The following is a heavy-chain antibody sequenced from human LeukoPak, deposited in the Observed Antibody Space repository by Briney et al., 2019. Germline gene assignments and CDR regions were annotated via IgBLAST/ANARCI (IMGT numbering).Heavy chain of an antibody. CDR3: ARDFFVDS. Sequence: PGGSLRLSCAASGFTFNTYWMHWVRQAPGRGLVWVSRINFDGSTTDYADSVKGRFTISRDNAKNTLCLQMNSLRAEDTALYYCARDFFVDSWGQGTLVTVSS. CDR2: INFDGSTT. V-gene: IGHV3-74*01. CDR1: GFTFNTYW. D-gene: IGHD2/OR15-2a*01. J-gene: IGHJ4*02.